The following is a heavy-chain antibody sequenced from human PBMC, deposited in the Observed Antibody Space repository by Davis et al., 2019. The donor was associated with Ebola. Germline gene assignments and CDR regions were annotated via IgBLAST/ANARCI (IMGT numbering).Heavy chain of an antibody. J-gene: IGHJ4*02. CDR2: IRSKANSYAT. CDR3: TALGYCSSTSCADY. D-gene: IGHD2-2*01. V-gene: IGHV3-73*01. CDR1: GFTFSGSA. Sequence: GGSLRLSCAASGFTFSGSAMHWVRQASGKGLEWVGRIRSKANSYATAYAASVKGRFTISRDDSKNTAYLQMNSLKTEDTAVYYCTALGYCSSTSCADYWGQGTLVTVSS.